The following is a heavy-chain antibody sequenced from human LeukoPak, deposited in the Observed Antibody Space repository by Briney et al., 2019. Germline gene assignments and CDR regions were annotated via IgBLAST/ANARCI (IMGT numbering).Heavy chain of an antibody. J-gene: IGHJ6*02. Sequence: PGTSLRLSCAASGFTFSSYAMHWVRQAPGKGLEWVAVISNDGSNKYYADSVKGRFTISRDNSKNTLYLQMNSLRAEDTAVYYCARDNYYGSGSYYNRYYYYGMDVWGQGTTVTVSS. CDR1: GFTFSSYA. D-gene: IGHD3-10*01. CDR3: ARDNYYGSGSYYNRYYYYGMDV. CDR2: ISNDGSNK. V-gene: IGHV3-30-3*01.